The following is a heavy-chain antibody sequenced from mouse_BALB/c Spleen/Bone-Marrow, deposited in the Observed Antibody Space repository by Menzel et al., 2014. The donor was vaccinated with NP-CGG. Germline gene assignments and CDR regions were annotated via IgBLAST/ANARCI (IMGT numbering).Heavy chain of an antibody. J-gene: IGHJ1*01. D-gene: IGHD1-1*01. CDR1: DSEVFPIAY. V-gene: IGHV15-2*02. Sequence: QVQLKESGSELRSPGPSVKLSCKDFDSEVFPIAYMSWVRQKPGHGFEWIGDILPSIGRTIYGEKFEDKATLDADTVSNTAYLELSSLTSEDSAIYYCARKRDYYGSSYGWYFDVWGAGTTVTVSS. CDR2: ILPSIGRT. CDR3: ARKRDYYGSSYGWYFDV.